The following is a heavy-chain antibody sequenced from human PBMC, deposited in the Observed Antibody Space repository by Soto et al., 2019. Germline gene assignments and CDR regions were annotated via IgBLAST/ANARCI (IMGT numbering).Heavy chain of an antibody. V-gene: IGHV3-48*01. CDR3: ARVTPVAGTSFDY. CDR1: GFTFSSYS. J-gene: IGHJ4*02. D-gene: IGHD6-19*01. Sequence: GGSLRLSCAASGFTFSSYSMNWVRQAPGKGLEWVSYISSSSSTIYYADSVKGRFTISRDNAKNSLYLQMNSLRAEDTAVYYCARVTPVAGTSFDYWGQGTLVTVSS. CDR2: ISSSSSTI.